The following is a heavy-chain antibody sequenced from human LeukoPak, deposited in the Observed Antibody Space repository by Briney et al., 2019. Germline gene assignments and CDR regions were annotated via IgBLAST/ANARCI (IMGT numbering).Heavy chain of an antibody. CDR2: INPSGGST. CDR1: GYTFTSYY. D-gene: IGHD3/OR15-3a*01. V-gene: IGHV1-46*01. CDR3: ARAEYVERYDFWSGYSDY. Sequence: ASVKVSCKASGYTFTSYYMHWVRQAPGQGLEWMGIINPSGGSTSYAQKFQGRVTMTRDTSTSTVYMELSSLRSEDTAVYYCARAEYVERYDFWSGYSDYWGQGTLVTVSS. J-gene: IGHJ4*02.